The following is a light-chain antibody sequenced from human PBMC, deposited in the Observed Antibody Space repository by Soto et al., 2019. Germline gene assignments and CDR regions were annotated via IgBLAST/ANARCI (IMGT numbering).Light chain of an antibody. Sequence: QSALTQPASVSGSPGQSITISCTGTSSDVGSQNLVSWYQQHPGKAPKLMIYDVSKWPSGVSNRFSGSKSGNTASLTISGLQAEDEADYYCSSYTSSRSYVFGTGTKLTVL. J-gene: IGLJ1*01. CDR2: DVS. CDR3: SSYTSSRSYV. CDR1: SSDVGSQNL. V-gene: IGLV2-14*02.